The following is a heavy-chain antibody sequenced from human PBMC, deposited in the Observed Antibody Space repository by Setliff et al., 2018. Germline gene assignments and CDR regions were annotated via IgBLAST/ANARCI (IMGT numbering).Heavy chain of an antibody. CDR3: TTGLRDSRNYMTWLDS. Sequence: GGSLRLSCAASGITFKNAWMTWVRQAPGKGLEWVGRIKSKGEDETTNFAASVKGRFSLSRDDSRNMIYLQMSSLKIEDTAFYYCTTGLRDSRNYMTWLDSWGPGTLVTVSS. D-gene: IGHD3-3*01. V-gene: IGHV3-15*01. CDR1: GITFKNAW. CDR2: IKSKGEDETT. J-gene: IGHJ5*01.